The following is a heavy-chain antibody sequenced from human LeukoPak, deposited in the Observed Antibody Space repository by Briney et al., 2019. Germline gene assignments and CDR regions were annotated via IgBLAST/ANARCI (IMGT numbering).Heavy chain of an antibody. CDR2: IWYDGSNK. CDR1: GFTFSSYG. CDR3: ARGLVSAYGSGTYYFDS. J-gene: IGHJ4*02. V-gene: IGHV3-33*01. Sequence: GRSLRLSCAASGFTFSSYGMHWVRQAPGKGLEWVAVIWYDGSNKFYADSVKGRFTISRDNSKNTLYLQMNSLTAEDTAVYYCARGLVSAYGSGTYYFDSWGQGSLVTVSS. D-gene: IGHD3-10*01.